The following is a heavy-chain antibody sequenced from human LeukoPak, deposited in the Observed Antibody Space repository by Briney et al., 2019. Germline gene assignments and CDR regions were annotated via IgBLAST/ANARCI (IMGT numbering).Heavy chain of an antibody. CDR1: GYSISSDHY. D-gene: IGHD6-19*01. CDR3: ARDFGVAVAGSLDY. CDR2: VSHSGNT. J-gene: IGHJ4*02. Sequence: PSETLSLTCTVSGYSISSDHYWAWVRQPPGKGLERIGSVSHSGNTYYGPALKSRVTISIDTSKNQFSLRLSSVTAADTAVYYCARDFGVAVAGSLDYWGQGTLVTVSS. V-gene: IGHV4-38-2*02.